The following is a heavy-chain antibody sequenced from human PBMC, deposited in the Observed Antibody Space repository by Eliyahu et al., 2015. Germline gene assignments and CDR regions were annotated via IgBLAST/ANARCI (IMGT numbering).Heavy chain of an antibody. J-gene: IGHJ6*03. CDR3: ASYRQTGVPAAILGYYYYMDV. V-gene: IGHV3-21*01. CDR2: ISSSSSYI. D-gene: IGHD2-2*01. CDR1: GFTFSSYS. Sequence: EVQLVESGGGLVKPGGSLRLSCAASGFTFSSYSMXWVRQAPGKGLEWVSSISSSSSYIYYADSVKGRFTISRDNAKNSLYLQMNSLRAEDTAVYYCASYRQTGVPAAILGYYYYMDVWGKGTTVTVSS.